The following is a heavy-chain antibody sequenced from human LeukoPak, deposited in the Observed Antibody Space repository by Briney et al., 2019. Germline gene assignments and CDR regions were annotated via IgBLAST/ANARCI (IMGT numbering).Heavy chain of an antibody. CDR1: GYTFTSYD. J-gene: IGHJ3*02. CDR3: ARGAPYYGSGSFLDAFDI. CDR2: MNPNSGNT. V-gene: IGHV1-8*03. Sequence: ASVKVSCKASGYTFTSYDINWVRQATGQGLEWMGWMNPNSGNTGYAQKFQGRVTITRNTSISTAYMELSSLRSEDTAVYYCARGAPYYGSGSFLDAFDIWGQGTMVTVSS. D-gene: IGHD3-10*01.